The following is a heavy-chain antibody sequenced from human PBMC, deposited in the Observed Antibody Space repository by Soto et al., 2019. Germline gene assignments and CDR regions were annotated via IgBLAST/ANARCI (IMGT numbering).Heavy chain of an antibody. CDR1: GFTFSSYG. CDR2: IWYEGSTK. J-gene: IGHJ4*02. CDR3: ARDEGDSGWYYFDY. D-gene: IGHD6-19*01. Sequence: QVQLVESGGGVVQPGRSLRLSCAASGFTFSSYGMHWVRQAPGKGLEWVAVIWYEGSTKYYADSVKGRFTISRDNSKNTLYLQMNSLRAEDTAVYYCARDEGDSGWYYFDYWGQGTLVTVSS. V-gene: IGHV3-33*01.